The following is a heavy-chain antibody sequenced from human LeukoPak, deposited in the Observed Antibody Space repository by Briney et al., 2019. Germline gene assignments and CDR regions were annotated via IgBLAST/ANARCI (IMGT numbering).Heavy chain of an antibody. V-gene: IGHV1-2*02. CDR2: VNPNNGDT. CDR3: AYYSYAAAFDY. Sequence: ASVKVSCKASGYTFTGYFIHWVRQAPGQGLEWMGWVNPNNGDTNYAQKFQGRVTMTRDTSISTALMDLSRLRSDDTAVYYCAYYSYAAAFDYWGQGTLVSVSS. J-gene: IGHJ4*02. CDR1: GYTFTGYF. D-gene: IGHD5-18*01.